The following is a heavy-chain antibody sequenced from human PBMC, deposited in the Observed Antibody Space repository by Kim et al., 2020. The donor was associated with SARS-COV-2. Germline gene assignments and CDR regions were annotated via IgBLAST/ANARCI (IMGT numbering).Heavy chain of an antibody. CDR3: AKDNDGYVWGGLDFDY. J-gene: IGHJ4*02. CDR1: GFTLSSYA. D-gene: IGHD3-16*01. CDR2: ISDSGGNT. Sequence: GGSLRLSCAASGFTLSSYAMSWVRQAPGKGLEWVSGISDSGGNTYYADSVKGRFTFSRDNSKNTLYLQMNSLRAEDTAIYNCAKDNDGYVWGGLDFDYWGQGTLVTVSS. V-gene: IGHV3-23*01.